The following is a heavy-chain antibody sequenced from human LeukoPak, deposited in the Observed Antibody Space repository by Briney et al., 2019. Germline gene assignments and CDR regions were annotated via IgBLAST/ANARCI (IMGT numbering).Heavy chain of an antibody. D-gene: IGHD2-2*02. CDR3: AVNVDCSSTSCYTGPYWGGNSGAFDI. CDR2: IIPIFGIA. Sequence: SVKVSCKASGGTFSSYAISWVREAPGHGLEWMGRIIPIFGIANYAQKYQGRVTITADKSTSTAYMELSSLRSEDTAVYYCAVNVDCSSTSCYTGPYWGGNSGAFDIWGQGTMVTVSS. V-gene: IGHV1-69*04. J-gene: IGHJ3*02. CDR1: GGTFSSYA.